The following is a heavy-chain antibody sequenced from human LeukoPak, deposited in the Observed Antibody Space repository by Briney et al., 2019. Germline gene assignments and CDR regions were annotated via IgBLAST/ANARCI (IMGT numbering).Heavy chain of an antibody. CDR3: ARSSPQYYYYYGMDV. Sequence: SETLSLTCTVSGGSISSYYWSWIRQPPGKGLEWIGHIYYSGSTNYNPSLKSRVTISVDTSKNQFSLKLSSVTAADTAVYYCARSSPQYYYYYGMDVWGQGTTVTVSS. CDR2: IYYSGST. CDR1: GGSISSYY. V-gene: IGHV4-59*08. J-gene: IGHJ6*02.